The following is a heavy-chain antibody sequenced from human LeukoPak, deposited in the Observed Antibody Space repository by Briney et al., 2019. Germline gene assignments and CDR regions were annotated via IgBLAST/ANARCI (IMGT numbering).Heavy chain of an antibody. CDR3: AKKSSYGFYYFDY. V-gene: IGHV3-30-3*02. Sequence: GGSLRLSCAGSGFTFSSYAIHWGRPAPGQGVEGVAVISYDGSNKYYADSVKGRFTISRDNSKNTLYLQMNSLRAEDTAVYYCAKKSSYGFYYFDYWGQGTLVTVSS. D-gene: IGHD5-18*01. J-gene: IGHJ4*02. CDR2: ISYDGSNK. CDR1: GFTFSSYA.